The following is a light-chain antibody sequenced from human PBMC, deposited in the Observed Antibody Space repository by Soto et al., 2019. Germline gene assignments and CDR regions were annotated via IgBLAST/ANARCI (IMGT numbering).Light chain of an antibody. V-gene: IGKV1-9*01. CDR2: AAS. J-gene: IGKJ1*01. CDR3: QQLNSYPWT. CDR1: QGISSY. Sequence: QLTQAPSSLPASVGDRVTITCRASQGISSYLAWYQQKPGKAPKLLIYAASTLQSGVPSRFSGSGSGTDFTLTISSLQPEDFATYYCQQLNSYPWTFGQGTKVDIK.